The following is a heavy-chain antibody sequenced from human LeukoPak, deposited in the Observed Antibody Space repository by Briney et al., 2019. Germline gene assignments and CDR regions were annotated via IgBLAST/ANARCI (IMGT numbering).Heavy chain of an antibody. V-gene: IGHV1-69*05. CDR2: IIPIFGTA. J-gene: IGHJ4*02. CDR3: AKEFPSGATRDLDY. CDR1: GGTFSSYA. D-gene: IGHD1-26*01. Sequence: ASVKVSCKASGGTFSSYAISWVRQAPGQGLEWMGRIIPIFGTANYAQKFQGRVTITTDESTSTAYMELSSLRSEDTAMYYCAKEFPSGATRDLDYWGQGTLVTVSS.